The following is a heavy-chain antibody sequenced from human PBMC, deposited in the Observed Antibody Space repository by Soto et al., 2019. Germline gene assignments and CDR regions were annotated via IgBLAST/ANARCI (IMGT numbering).Heavy chain of an antibody. CDR3: AKGGYSSGYYLDY. V-gene: IGHV3-23*01. Sequence: EVQLLESGGDLVQPGGSLRLSCGASGFTFSSYAMSWVRQAPGKGLEWVSGISGSGGSRYYADSVKGRFTISRDNSKNPLYLQMNSLRAEDMAVYYCAKGGYSSGYYLDYWGQGTLVTVSS. CDR2: ISGSGGSR. J-gene: IGHJ4*02. CDR1: GFTFSSYA. D-gene: IGHD3-22*01.